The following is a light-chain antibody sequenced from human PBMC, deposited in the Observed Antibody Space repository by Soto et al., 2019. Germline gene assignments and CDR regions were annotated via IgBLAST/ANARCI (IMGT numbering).Light chain of an antibody. CDR3: QQYGSSPPYT. Sequence: EVVLTQSPGTLSLSPGERATLSCRASQSVSNNYFAWYQQKPGQAPRLLIFGSSDRATGIPDRFSGSGSGTDVTLTISRLEPEDFAVYYCQQYGSSPPYTFGQGTKLELK. V-gene: IGKV3-20*01. CDR2: GSS. J-gene: IGKJ2*01. CDR1: QSVSNNY.